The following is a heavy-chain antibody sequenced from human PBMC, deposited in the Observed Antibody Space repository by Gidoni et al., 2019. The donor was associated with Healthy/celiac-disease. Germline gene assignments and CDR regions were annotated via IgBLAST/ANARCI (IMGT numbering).Heavy chain of an antibody. D-gene: IGHD6-25*01. CDR2: IKSKTDGGTT. J-gene: IGHJ2*01. CDR3: TTCIAAAEKYYWYFDL. Sequence: EVQLVESGGGLVKPGGSLRLSCAASGFTFSNAWMSWVRQAPGKGLEWVGRIKSKTDGGTTDYAAPVKGRFTISRDDSKNTLYLQMNSLKTEDTAVYYCTTCIAAAEKYYWYFDLWGRGTLVTVSS. CDR1: GFTFSNAW. V-gene: IGHV3-15*01.